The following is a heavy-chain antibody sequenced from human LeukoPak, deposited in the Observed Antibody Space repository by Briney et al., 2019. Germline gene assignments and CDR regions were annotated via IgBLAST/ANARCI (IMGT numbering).Heavy chain of an antibody. Sequence: PGGSLRLSCAASGFTFSSYWMSWVRQAPGKGLEWVANIKQDGSEKYYVDSVKGRFTISRDNAKNSLYLQMNSLRAEDTAVYYCARDLYGSGSYYPLQHPYFDYWGQGTLVTVSS. D-gene: IGHD3-10*01. CDR2: IKQDGSEK. V-gene: IGHV3-7*01. CDR1: GFTFSSYW. J-gene: IGHJ4*02. CDR3: ARDLYGSGSYYPLQHPYFDY.